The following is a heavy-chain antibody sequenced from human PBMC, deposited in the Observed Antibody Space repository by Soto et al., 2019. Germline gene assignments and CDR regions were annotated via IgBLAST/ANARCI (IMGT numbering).Heavy chain of an antibody. V-gene: IGHV3-33*01. CDR3: ARGDLLRNRVATRAFDI. CDR2: IWYDGSNK. D-gene: IGHD5-12*01. J-gene: IGHJ3*02. Sequence: GGSLRLSCAASGFTFSSYGMHWVRQAPGKGLEWVAVIWYDGSNKYYADSVKGRFTISRDNSKNTLYLQMNSLRAEDTAVYYCARGDLLRNRVATRAFDIWGQGTMVTVSS. CDR1: GFTFSSYG.